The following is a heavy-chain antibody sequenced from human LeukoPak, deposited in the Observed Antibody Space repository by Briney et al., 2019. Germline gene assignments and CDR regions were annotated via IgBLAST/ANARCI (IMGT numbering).Heavy chain of an antibody. D-gene: IGHD2-2*01. CDR1: GFTFSSYS. V-gene: IGHV3-48*01. CDR3: ARDLCSSTSCYPDY. CDR2: ISSSSSTI. Sequence: GGSLRLSCAASGFTFSSYSMNWVRQAPGKGLEWVSSISSSSSTIYYADSVKGRFTISRDNAKNSLYLQMNSLRAEDTAVYYCARDLCSSTSCYPDYWGQGTLVTVSS. J-gene: IGHJ4*02.